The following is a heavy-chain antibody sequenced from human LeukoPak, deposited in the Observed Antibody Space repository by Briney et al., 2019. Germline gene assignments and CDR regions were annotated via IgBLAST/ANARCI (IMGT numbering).Heavy chain of an antibody. V-gene: IGHV1-18*01. CDR2: ISAYNGNT. J-gene: IGHJ4*02. D-gene: IGHD3-3*02. CDR3: LRDESGGHFWRGYYCDF. Sequence: ASVTVSFKASGYTFTSYGISWVRQAPGQGLEGMGWISAYNGNTNYVRKLQGRVTITTDTSSRTAYMEVRNLRAGDTAGHLCLRDESGGHFWRGYYCDFWDRGTVVSVS. CDR1: GYTFTSYG.